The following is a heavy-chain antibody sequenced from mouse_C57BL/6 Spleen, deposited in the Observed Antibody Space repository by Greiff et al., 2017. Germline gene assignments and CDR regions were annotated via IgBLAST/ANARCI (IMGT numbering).Heavy chain of an antibody. CDR1: GYTFTSYW. CDR2: IDPNSGGT. Sequence: VQLQQSGAELVKPGASVTLSCKASGYTFTSYWMHWVKQRPGRGLEWIGRIDPNSGGTKYNEKFKSKATLTVDKPSSTAYMQLSSLTSEDSAVYYCAREDYGSSYTFDYWGQGTTLTVSS. D-gene: IGHD1-1*01. V-gene: IGHV1-72*01. J-gene: IGHJ2*01. CDR3: AREDYGSSYTFDY.